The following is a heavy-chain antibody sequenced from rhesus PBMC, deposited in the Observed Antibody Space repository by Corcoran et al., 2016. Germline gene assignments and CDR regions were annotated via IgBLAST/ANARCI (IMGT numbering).Heavy chain of an antibody. CDR1: GGSISGYW. J-gene: IGHJ4*01. CDR3: ARAYIAGTTGSYFDY. CDR2: IDSSGRT. V-gene: IGHV4-160*01. D-gene: IGHD1-20*01. Sequence: QLQLQESGPGLVKPSETLSLTCAVSGGSISGYWWSWVRQPPGKGLGWIGRIDSSGRTDYNPSLKSRVTISRDTSKNQFSLKLSSVTAADTAVYYCARAYIAGTTGSYFDYWGQGVLVTVSS.